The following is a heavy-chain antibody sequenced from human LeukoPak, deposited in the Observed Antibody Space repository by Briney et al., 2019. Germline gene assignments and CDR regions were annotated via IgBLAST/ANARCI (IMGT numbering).Heavy chain of an antibody. J-gene: IGHJ4*02. CDR1: GGSFSGYY. D-gene: IGHD3-16*02. V-gene: IGHV4-34*01. CDR3: AREVNDYVWGSYRHGDY. Sequence: SETLSLTCAVYGGSFSGYYWRWIRQPPGKGLEWIGEINHSGSTNYNPSLKSRVTISVDTSKNQFSLKLSSVTAADTAVYYCAREVNDYVWGSYRHGDYWGQGTLVTVSS. CDR2: INHSGST.